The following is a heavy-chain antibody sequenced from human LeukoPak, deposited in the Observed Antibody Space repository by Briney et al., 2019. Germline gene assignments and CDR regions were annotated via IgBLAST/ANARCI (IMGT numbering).Heavy chain of an antibody. J-gene: IGHJ4*02. V-gene: IGHV3-23*01. CDR3: AKCKGTIVVVVAASDY. CDR1: GFTFSSYE. D-gene: IGHD2-15*01. Sequence: GGSLRLSCVASGFTFSSYEMNWVRQAPGKGLEWVSAISGSGGSTYYADSVKGRFTISRDNSKNTLYLQMNSLRAEDTAVYYCAKCKGTIVVVVAASDYWGQGTLVTVSS. CDR2: ISGSGGST.